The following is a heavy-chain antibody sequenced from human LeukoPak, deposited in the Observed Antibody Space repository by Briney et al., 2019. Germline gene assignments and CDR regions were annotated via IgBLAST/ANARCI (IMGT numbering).Heavy chain of an antibody. Sequence: GGSLRLSCAASGFTFSCYIMNWLPQAPGKGLEWVSSISSSSSYIYYADSVKGRFTISRDNAKNSLYLDMSSLRARDADVYFCARDKGLVSCGTLDYWGQGTLVTVSS. J-gene: IGHJ4*02. D-gene: IGHD2-21*01. CDR3: ARDKGLVSCGTLDY. CDR1: GFTFSCYI. CDR2: ISSSSSYI. V-gene: IGHV3-21*01.